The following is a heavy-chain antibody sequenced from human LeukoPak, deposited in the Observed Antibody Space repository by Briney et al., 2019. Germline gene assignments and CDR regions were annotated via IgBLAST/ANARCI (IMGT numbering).Heavy chain of an antibody. CDR2: ISAYNGNT. D-gene: IGHD3-10*01. V-gene: IGHV1-18*01. CDR3: ARARWEYYYGSGSYFEEFDY. CDR1: GYTFTSYG. Sequence: ASVKVSCKASGYTFTSYGISWVRQAPGQGLEWMGWISAYNGNTNYAQKLQGRVTITRDTSASTAYMELSSLRSEDTAVYYCARARWEYYYGSGSYFEEFDYWGQGTLVTVSS. J-gene: IGHJ4*02.